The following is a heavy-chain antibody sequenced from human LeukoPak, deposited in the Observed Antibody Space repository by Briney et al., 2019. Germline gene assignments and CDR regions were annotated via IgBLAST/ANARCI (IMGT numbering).Heavy chain of an antibody. CDR3: ARQASPYSGSFGAFDI. D-gene: IGHD1-26*01. V-gene: IGHV4-59*01. CDR2: IYYSGST. Sequence: SETLSLTCTVSGGSISSYYWSWIRQPPGKGLEWIGYIYYSGSTNYNPSLKSRVTISVDASKNQFSLKLSSVTAADTAVYYCARQASPYSGSFGAFDIWGQGTMVTVSS. CDR1: GGSISSYY. J-gene: IGHJ3*02.